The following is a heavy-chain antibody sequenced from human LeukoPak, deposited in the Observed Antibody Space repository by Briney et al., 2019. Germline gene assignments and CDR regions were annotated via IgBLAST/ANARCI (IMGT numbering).Heavy chain of an antibody. V-gene: IGHV1-2*02. CDR2: INPNSGGT. CDR3: ARGGPQRTYYYDSSGYLYGMDV. J-gene: IGHJ6*02. CDR1: GYTFTVYY. Sequence: ASVRVSCKASGYTFTVYYMDWVRQAPGQGLEWMGWINPNSGGTNYAQKFQGRVTMTRDTSISTAYMELSRLRSDDTAVYYCARGGPQRTYYYDSSGYLYGMDVWGQGTTVTVSS. D-gene: IGHD3-22*01.